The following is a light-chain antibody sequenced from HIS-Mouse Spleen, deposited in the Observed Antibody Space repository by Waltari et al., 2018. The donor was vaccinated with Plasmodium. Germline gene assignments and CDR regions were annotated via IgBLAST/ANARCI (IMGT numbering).Light chain of an antibody. Sequence: DIVMTQSPDSLAVSLGERATINCKSSQSVLYSSNNKNYLAWYQQKPGQPPKLLIYWASTRESGVPDRFSGSGSGTDFTLTISSLQAEDVAVYYCQQYNNWSFTFGPGTKVGIK. CDR1: QSVLYSSNNKNY. V-gene: IGKV4-1*01. CDR3: QQYNNWSFT. J-gene: IGKJ3*01. CDR2: WAS.